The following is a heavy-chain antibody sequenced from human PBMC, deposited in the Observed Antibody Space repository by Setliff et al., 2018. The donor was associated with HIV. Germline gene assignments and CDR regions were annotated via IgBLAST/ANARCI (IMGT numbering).Heavy chain of an antibody. Sequence: GGSLRLSCAASGFTYSGSPIHWVRQASGKGLEWLGRIKTRADNYATAYAASVKGRFTISRDDSMNTAYLQMNSLKIEDTAVYYCTRPQYFYDIGGSDYWGQGTLVTVSS. D-gene: IGHD3-22*01. V-gene: IGHV3-73*01. CDR2: IKTRADNYAT. J-gene: IGHJ4*02. CDR1: GFTYSGSP. CDR3: TRPQYFYDIGGSDY.